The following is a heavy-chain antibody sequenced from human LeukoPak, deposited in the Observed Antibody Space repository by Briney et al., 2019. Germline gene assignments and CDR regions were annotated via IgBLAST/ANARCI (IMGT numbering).Heavy chain of an antibody. CDR1: GFTVSSNY. J-gene: IGHJ2*01. CDR3: AKDVGTAALFVFYFDL. CDR2: IYSGGST. V-gene: IGHV3-53*01. D-gene: IGHD6-6*01. Sequence: QSGGSLRLSCAASGFTVSSNYMSWVRQAPGKGLEWVSVIYSGGSTYYADSVKGRFTISRDNSKNTLYLQMNSLRVEDTAVYYCAKDVGTAALFVFYFDLWGRGARVTVSS.